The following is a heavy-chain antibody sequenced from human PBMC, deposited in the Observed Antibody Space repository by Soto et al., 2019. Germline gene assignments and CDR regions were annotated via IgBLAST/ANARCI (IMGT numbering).Heavy chain of an antibody. V-gene: IGHV3-66*01. CDR3: GSLGSCGRGVGGRRYFDY. CDR2: IYSGGST. Sequence: PGGSLRLSCAASGFTVSSNYMSWVRQAPGKGLEWVSVIYSGGSTYYADSVKGRFTISRDNSKNTLYLQMNSLRAEDTAVYYCGSLGSCGRGVGGRRYFDYGGQVTLVTV. D-gene: IGHD5-12*01. CDR1: GFTVSSNY. J-gene: IGHJ4*02.